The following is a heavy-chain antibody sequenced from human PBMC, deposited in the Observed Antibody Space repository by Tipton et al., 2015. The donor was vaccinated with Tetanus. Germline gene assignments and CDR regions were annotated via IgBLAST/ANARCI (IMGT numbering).Heavy chain of an antibody. Sequence: SLRLSCAASGFTFSSHWMSWVRQVPGKGLEWVANINQDGSAEFYVDSVKGRFTISRDNSKNSLSLQMNSLRADDTAVYYCVRRWFGTQYYFGMDVWGQGTTVTVSS. V-gene: IGHV3-7*01. J-gene: IGHJ6*02. CDR3: VRRWFGTQYYFGMDV. CDR2: INQDGSAE. CDR1: GFTFSSHW. D-gene: IGHD2/OR15-2a*01.